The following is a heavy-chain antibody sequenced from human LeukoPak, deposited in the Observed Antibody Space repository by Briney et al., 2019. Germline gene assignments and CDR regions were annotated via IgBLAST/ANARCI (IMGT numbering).Heavy chain of an antibody. CDR1: GYTFPSYF. CDR2: INPTGGST. J-gene: IGHJ4*02. Sequence: GASVKVSCKASGYTFPSYFMHWVRQAPGQGLEWMGIINPTGGSTTYAQKFQGRVTITRDTSASTAYMELSSLRSEDTAVYYCARDMSSGWSFDYWGQGTLVTVSS. V-gene: IGHV1-46*01. D-gene: IGHD6-19*01. CDR3: ARDMSSGWSFDY.